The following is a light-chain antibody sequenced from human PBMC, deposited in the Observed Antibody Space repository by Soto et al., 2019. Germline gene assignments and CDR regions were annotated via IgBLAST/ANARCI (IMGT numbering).Light chain of an antibody. J-gene: IGKJ5*01. CDR1: QNVSSSY. Sequence: EIVLTQSPGTLSLSPGERATLSCRASQNVSSSYLAWYQQKSGQAPRLLIYGASSRATGIPDRFSGSGSGTDFILTISRLEPEDFAVYYCQQYGSSVTFGQGTRLEIK. CDR3: QQYGSSVT. CDR2: GAS. V-gene: IGKV3-20*01.